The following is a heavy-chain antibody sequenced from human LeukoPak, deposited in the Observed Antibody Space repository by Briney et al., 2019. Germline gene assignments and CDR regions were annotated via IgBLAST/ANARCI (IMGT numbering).Heavy chain of an antibody. CDR1: GYTFTSYY. V-gene: IGHV1-46*01. D-gene: IGHD5-24*01. CDR3: ARVVGEPVEMATSAPFDY. CDR2: INPSGGST. Sequence: ASVKVSCKASGYTFTSYYMHWVRQAPGQGLEWMGIINPSGGSTSYAQKFQGRVTMTRDTSTSTVYMELSSLRSEDTAVYYCARVVGEPVEMATSAPFDYWGQGTLVTVSS. J-gene: IGHJ4*02.